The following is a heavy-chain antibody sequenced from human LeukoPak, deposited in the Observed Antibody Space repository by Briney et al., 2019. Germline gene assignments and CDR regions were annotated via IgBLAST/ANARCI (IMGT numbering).Heavy chain of an antibody. CDR1: GYAFISYG. Sequence: ASVKVSCKASGYAFISYGISWVRQAPGQGLEWMGWISAYHGNTNYAQKLQGRVTMTIDTSTSTAYMELRSLRSDDTAVYYCARDGSGTWNDYWGQGTLVTVSS. V-gene: IGHV1-18*01. CDR3: ARDGSGTWNDY. D-gene: IGHD3-10*01. J-gene: IGHJ4*02. CDR2: ISAYHGNT.